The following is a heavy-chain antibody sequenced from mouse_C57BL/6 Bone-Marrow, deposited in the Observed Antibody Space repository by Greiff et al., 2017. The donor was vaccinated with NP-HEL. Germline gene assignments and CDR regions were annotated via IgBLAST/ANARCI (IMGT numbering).Heavy chain of an antibody. Sequence: VKLMESGAELARPGASVKLSCKASGYTFTSYGISWVKQRPGQGLEWIGEIFPRSGNTYYNEKFKGKATLTADKSSSTAYMELRSLTSEDSAVYFCARRGLRRGSWFAYWGQGTLVTVSA. V-gene: IGHV1-81*01. CDR2: IFPRSGNT. D-gene: IGHD2-4*01. J-gene: IGHJ3*01. CDR3: ARRGLRRGSWFAY. CDR1: GYTFTSYG.